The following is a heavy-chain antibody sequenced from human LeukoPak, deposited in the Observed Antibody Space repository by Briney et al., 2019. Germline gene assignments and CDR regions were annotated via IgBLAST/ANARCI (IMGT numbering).Heavy chain of an antibody. CDR2: IYYSGST. CDR1: GGSISSSSYY. D-gene: IGHD6-19*01. Sequence: PSETLSLTCTVSGGSISSSSYYWGWIRQPPGKGLEWIGSIYYSGSTYYNPSLKSRGTISVDTSKNQFPLKLSSVTAADTAVYYCARWYSSGWYYFDYWGQGTLVTVSS. CDR3: ARWYSSGWYYFDY. V-gene: IGHV4-39*01. J-gene: IGHJ4*02.